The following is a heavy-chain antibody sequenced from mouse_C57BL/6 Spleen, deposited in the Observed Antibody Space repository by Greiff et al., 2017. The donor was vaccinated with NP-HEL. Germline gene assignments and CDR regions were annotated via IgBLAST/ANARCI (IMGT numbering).Heavy chain of an antibody. V-gene: IGHV5-16*01. D-gene: IGHD2-12*01. CDR2: INYDGSST. Sequence: EVQLVESEGGLVQPGSSMKLSCTASGFTFSDYYMAWVRQVPEKGLEWVANINYDGSSTYYLDSLKSRFIISRDNAKNILYLQMSSLKSEDTATYYCAREGYYSSGYFDVWGTGTTVTVSS. CDR3: AREGYYSSGYFDV. J-gene: IGHJ1*03. CDR1: GFTFSDYY.